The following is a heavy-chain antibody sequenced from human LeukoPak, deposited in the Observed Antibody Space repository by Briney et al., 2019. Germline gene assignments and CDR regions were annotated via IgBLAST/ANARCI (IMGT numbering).Heavy chain of an antibody. Sequence: GGSLRLSCAASGFTFSNYEMHWVRQASGNVLEWVATVCTVCDTYYQGAMKRLFTISREDAKNSLHLQMNSLRAGDTAVYYCTRGPYSSSYTFFDHWGQGTLVTVSS. CDR1: GFTFSNYE. V-gene: IGHV3-13*04. D-gene: IGHD6-13*01. CDR3: TRGPYSSSYTFFDH. CDR2: VCTVCDT. J-gene: IGHJ5*02.